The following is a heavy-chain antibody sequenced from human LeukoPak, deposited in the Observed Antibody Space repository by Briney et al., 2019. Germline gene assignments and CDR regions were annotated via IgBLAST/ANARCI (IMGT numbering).Heavy chain of an antibody. Sequence: GGSLRLSCAASGFTFSSYAMSWVRQAPGKGLEWVSAISGSGGSTYYADSVRGRFTISRDNSKNTLYLQMNSLRAEDTAVYYCANVLLSATSPGFDYWGQGTLVTVSS. CDR1: GFTFSSYA. CDR2: ISGSGGST. CDR3: ANVLLSATSPGFDY. D-gene: IGHD5-24*01. J-gene: IGHJ4*02. V-gene: IGHV3-23*01.